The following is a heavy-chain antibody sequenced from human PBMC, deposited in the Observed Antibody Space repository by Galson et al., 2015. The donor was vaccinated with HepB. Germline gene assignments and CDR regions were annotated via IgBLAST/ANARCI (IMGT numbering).Heavy chain of an antibody. V-gene: IGHV3-11*05. CDR1: GFTFSDYY. CDR2: ISSRSTYT. CDR3: ARGYYYDSGSYEEWFDP. J-gene: IGHJ5*02. D-gene: IGHD3-10*01. Sequence: SLRLSCAASGFTFSDYYMSRIRQAPGKGLEWVSYISSRSTYTNYADSVEGRFTISRDNAKNSLYLQMNGLRVEDTAVYYCARGYYYDSGSYEEWFDPWGQGTLVTVSS.